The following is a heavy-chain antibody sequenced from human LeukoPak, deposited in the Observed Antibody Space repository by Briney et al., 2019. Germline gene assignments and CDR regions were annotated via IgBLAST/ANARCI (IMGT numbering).Heavy chain of an antibody. J-gene: IGHJ4*02. Sequence: PGRSLRLSCAASGFTFSSYGMHWVRQAPGKGLEWVSYISSSGSTIYYADSVKGRFTISRDNAKNSLYLQMNSLRAEDTAVYYCASGGYYYVDYWGQGTLVTVSS. V-gene: IGHV3-48*04. CDR2: ISSSGSTI. CDR3: ASGGYYYVDY. D-gene: IGHD3-22*01. CDR1: GFTFSSYG.